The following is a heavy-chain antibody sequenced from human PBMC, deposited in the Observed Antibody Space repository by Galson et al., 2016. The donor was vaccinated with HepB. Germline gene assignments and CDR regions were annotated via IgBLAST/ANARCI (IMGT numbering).Heavy chain of an antibody. CDR1: GYTFTNDW. Sequence: QSGAEVKKPGESLRISCKGSGYTFTNDWVSWVRRKPGKGLEWMGRFDPSDSYTKYSPSLQGHVTFSVDKSVNAAYLQWDSLKASDTGMYFCATHRLPVADIGLDCWIDLWGQGTLVIVSS. J-gene: IGHJ1*01. D-gene: IGHD6-19*01. CDR3: ATHRLPVADIGLDCWIDL. CDR2: FDPSDSYT. V-gene: IGHV5-10-1*01.